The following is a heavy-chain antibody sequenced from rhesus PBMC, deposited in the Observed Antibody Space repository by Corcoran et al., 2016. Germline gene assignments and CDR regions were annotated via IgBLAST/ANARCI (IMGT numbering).Heavy chain of an antibody. CDR2: IEGILAAT. D-gene: IGHD4-29*01. V-gene: IGHV4-81*01. Sequence: QLQLQESGPGLVKPSETLSLTCAVSGGSISGYYWSWIRQPPGKGLEWIGSIEGILAATHYPPSLKSRVTISKDTSKNRFSRKLSSVTAADTAVYYCARIPSYGSSYTLWGQGVLVTVSS. CDR3: ARIPSYGSSYTL. CDR1: GGSISGYY. J-gene: IGHJ4*01.